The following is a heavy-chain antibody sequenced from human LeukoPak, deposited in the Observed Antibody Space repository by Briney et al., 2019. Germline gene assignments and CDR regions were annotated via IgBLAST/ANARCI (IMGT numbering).Heavy chain of an antibody. Sequence: GGSLRLSCAASGFTFSSYWMSWVRQAPGKGLEWVANIKQDGSEKYYVDSVKGRFTISRDNAKNSLYLQMNSLRAEDTAVYYCAKDGDYSSGFSYYYYIDVWGKGTTVTVSS. CDR3: AKDGDYSSGFSYYYYIDV. D-gene: IGHD4-11*01. V-gene: IGHV3-7*01. CDR2: IKQDGSEK. CDR1: GFTFSSYW. J-gene: IGHJ6*03.